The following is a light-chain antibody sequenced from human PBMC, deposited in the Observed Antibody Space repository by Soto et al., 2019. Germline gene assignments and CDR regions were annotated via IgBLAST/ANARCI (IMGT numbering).Light chain of an antibody. CDR3: MQAIDIPWT. J-gene: IGKJ1*01. V-gene: IGKV2-29*03. CDR2: EVS. Sequence: ILMTQTPLSLSIIPGQTASISCKSSQSLLHSDGKTDFYWYVQKAGQAPQPLIYEVSNRFSGVPDTFSGSGSRTDLTLKISRVEADDVGIYYCMQAIDIPWTFGQGTKVEIK. CDR1: QSLLHSDGKTD.